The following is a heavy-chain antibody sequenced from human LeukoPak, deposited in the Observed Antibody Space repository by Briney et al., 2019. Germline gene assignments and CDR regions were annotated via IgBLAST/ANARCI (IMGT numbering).Heavy chain of an antibody. CDR2: ISSSSSYI. D-gene: IGHD1-26*01. CDR3: ARGQYSGILAHYYYYYMDV. J-gene: IGHJ6*03. CDR1: GFTFSSYS. Sequence: GGSLRLSCAASGFTFSSYSMNWVRQAPGKGLEWVSSISSSSSYIYYADSVKGRFTISRDNAKNSLYLQMNSLRAEDTAVYYCARGQYSGILAHYYYYYMDVWGKGTTVTVSS. V-gene: IGHV3-21*04.